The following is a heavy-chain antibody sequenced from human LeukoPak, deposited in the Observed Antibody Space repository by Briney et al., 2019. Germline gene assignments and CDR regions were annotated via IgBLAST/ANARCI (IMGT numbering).Heavy chain of an antibody. D-gene: IGHD6-19*01. CDR2: IRYDGSNK. CDR1: GFTFSSYG. J-gene: IGHJ6*03. Sequence: GGSLRLSCAASGFTFSSYGMHWVRQAPGKGLEWVAFIRYDGSNKYYADSVKGRFTISRDNSKNTLYLQMNSLRAEDTAVYYCAKDFLRGGVAGMTGGYYYYYYMDVWGKGTTVTVSS. CDR3: AKDFLRGGVAGMTGGYYYYYYMDV. V-gene: IGHV3-30*02.